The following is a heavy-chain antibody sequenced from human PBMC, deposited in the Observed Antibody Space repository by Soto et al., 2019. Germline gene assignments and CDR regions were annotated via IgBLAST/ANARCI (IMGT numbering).Heavy chain of an antibody. CDR1: GFTFSSCG. J-gene: IGHJ4*02. D-gene: IGHD3-10*01. CDR2: ISVDGSYK. V-gene: IGHV3-30*03. Sequence: QVQLVGSGGGVVQPGRALRLSCAASGFTFSSCGMHWVRQAPGKGLEWVAVISVDGSYKNYADSVKGRFTISRDNSKNTLYLQIDSLRVEDTAVYHCARGPSLALWFGELIDFWGQGTLVTVSS. CDR3: ARGPSLALWFGELIDF.